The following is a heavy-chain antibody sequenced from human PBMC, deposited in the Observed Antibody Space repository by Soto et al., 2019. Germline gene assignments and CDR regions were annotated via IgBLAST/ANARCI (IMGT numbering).Heavy chain of an antibody. CDR2: IRSKIDGGTA. CDR3: YSHVVFVSGTHYEILT. CDR1: GLIFGSAW. V-gene: IGHV3-15*07. Sequence: DVQLVESGGGLVEPGGSLRLSCAASGLIFGSAWMSWVRQAPGKGLEWVGRIRSKIDGGTADYAAPVKGRFTISRDDSKSTLYLQMNSLKMEDTGIYYCYSHVVFVSGTHYEILTWGQGTLVTVS. D-gene: IGHD1-26*01. J-gene: IGHJ5*02.